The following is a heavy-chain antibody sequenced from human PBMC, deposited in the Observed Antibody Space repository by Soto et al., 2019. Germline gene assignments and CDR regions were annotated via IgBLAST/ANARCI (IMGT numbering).Heavy chain of an antibody. D-gene: IGHD6-19*01. V-gene: IGHV2-26*01. J-gene: IGHJ5*02. CDR1: GLSITDSEMG. Sequence: QVTLKESGPVLVKPTETLTLRCTVSGLSITDSEMGVSWIRQPPGQPLEWLAHIDSSGEKSYRTFLKSRLAISTDTSKSQIVLTMTNMDPADTATYYCARRHLAVAVSPWFDPWGQGIPVPVSS. CDR2: IDSSGEK. CDR3: ARRHLAVAVSPWFDP.